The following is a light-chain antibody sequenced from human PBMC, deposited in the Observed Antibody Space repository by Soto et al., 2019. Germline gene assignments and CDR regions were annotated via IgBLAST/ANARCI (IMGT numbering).Light chain of an antibody. CDR1: STDLGSYSL. J-gene: IGLJ1*01. CDR2: EVT. V-gene: IGLV2-14*02. Sequence: QSVLTQPASVSGSPGQSITISCTGTSTDLGSYSLVSWYQQHPGKAPKLMIYEVTSRPSGVSNRFSGSKSGNTASLTISGLQAEDEADYYCVSYATSTTLYVFGSGTKLTVL. CDR3: VSYATSTTLYV.